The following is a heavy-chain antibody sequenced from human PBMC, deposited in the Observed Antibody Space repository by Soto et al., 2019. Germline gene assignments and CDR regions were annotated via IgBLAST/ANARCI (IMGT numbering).Heavy chain of an antibody. J-gene: IGHJ4*02. D-gene: IGHD3-10*01. CDR2: ISYDGSDK. V-gene: IGHV3-30*03. Sequence: QVQLVESGGGVVQPGRSLRLSCAASGFPFTSYGMHWVREGPDKGLEWVAIISYDGSDKYYADSVKGRFTISRDNSKNTLYLQINSLRPEDTALYYCVGGQYYFGYRGQGTLVIVSS. CDR3: VGGQYYFGY. CDR1: GFPFTSYG.